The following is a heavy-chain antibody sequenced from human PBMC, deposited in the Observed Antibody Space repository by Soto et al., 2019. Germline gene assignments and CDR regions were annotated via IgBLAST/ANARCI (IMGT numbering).Heavy chain of an antibody. Sequence: GGSLRLSCAASGFTFSSYGMHWVRQAPGKGLEWVAVIWYDGSNKYYADSVKGRFTISRDNSKNTLYLQMNSLRAEDTAVYYCARDEAGYYGSGSYFGMDVWGQGTTVTVSS. D-gene: IGHD3-10*01. CDR3: ARDEAGYYGSGSYFGMDV. CDR2: IWYDGSNK. J-gene: IGHJ6*02. V-gene: IGHV3-33*01. CDR1: GFTFSSYG.